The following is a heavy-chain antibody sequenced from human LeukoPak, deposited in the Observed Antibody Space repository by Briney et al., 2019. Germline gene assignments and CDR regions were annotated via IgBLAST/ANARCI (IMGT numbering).Heavy chain of an antibody. CDR1: GYTFTGYY. Sequence: GASVKVSCKASGYTFTGYYMHWVRQAPGQGLEWMGWINPNSGGTNYAQKFQGRVTMTRDTSISTAYMELSRLRSDDTAVYYCARHDYYDSSSLDYWGQGTLVTVSS. J-gene: IGHJ4*02. D-gene: IGHD3-22*01. CDR2: INPNSGGT. V-gene: IGHV1-2*02. CDR3: ARHDYYDSSSLDY.